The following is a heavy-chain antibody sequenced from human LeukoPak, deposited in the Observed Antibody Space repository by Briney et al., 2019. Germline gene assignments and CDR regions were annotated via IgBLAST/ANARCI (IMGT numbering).Heavy chain of an antibody. J-gene: IGHJ4*02. Sequence: ASVKVACKASGYTFTAYDIHWMRQSPRQGLEWPGWISPNSGDTNYAQKFQGRVTMTSDSSISTVFMDLSRLSSDDTAVYFCARVGYKYADFWGQGSQVTASS. CDR2: ISPNSGDT. CDR3: ARVGYKYADF. V-gene: IGHV1-2*02. D-gene: IGHD5-18*01. CDR1: GYTFTAYD.